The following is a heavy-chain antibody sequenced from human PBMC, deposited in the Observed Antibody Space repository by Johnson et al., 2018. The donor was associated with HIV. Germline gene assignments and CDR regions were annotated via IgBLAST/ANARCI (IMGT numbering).Heavy chain of an antibody. V-gene: IGHV3-30-3*01. CDR1: GFTFSSYA. J-gene: IGHJ3*02. CDR2: ISYGGST. D-gene: IGHD2-2*01. Sequence: QVQLVESGGGLVKPGVSLRLSCAASGFTFSSYAMHWVRQAPVKGLEWVAVISYGGSTYYADSVKGRFTTSRDNSKNTLYLQMNSLRAEDTAVYYRAKDETSHWLAFDIWGQGTMVTVSS. CDR3: AKDETSHWLAFDI.